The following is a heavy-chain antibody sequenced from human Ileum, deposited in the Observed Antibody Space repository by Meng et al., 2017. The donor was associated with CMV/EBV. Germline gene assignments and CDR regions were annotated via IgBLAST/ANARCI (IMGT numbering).Heavy chain of an antibody. J-gene: IGHJ4*02. CDR2: INDNGDT. CDR1: GGSFSVYR. Sequence: GQLQQWGAGLLKPSETLSLTCAVYGGSFSVYRWSWIRQPPGKGLQWIGEINDNGDTNYDPSLNSRVTISVDTSKKQFSLRLTSVTAADTAMYYCARGDIAASLEFWDQGTLVTVFS. D-gene: IGHD6-13*01. CDR3: ARGDIAASLEF. V-gene: IGHV4-34*01.